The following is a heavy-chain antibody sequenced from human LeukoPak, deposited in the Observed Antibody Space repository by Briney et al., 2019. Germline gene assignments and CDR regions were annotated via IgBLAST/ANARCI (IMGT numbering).Heavy chain of an antibody. J-gene: IGHJ4*02. CDR2: IIPIFGTA. V-gene: IGHV1-69*13. CDR1: GGTFSSYA. Sequence: SVKVSCKASGGTFSSYAISWVRQAPGQGLEWMGGIIPIFGTANYAQKFQGRVTITADESTSTAYMELSSLRSEDTAVYYCARASWIAGAGPLSDSWGQGTLVTVSS. D-gene: IGHD6-13*01. CDR3: ARASWIAGAGPLSDS.